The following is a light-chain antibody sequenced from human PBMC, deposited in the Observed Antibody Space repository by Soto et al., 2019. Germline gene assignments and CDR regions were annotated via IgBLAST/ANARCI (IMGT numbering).Light chain of an antibody. Sequence: QSVLTQPASVSGSPGQSISISCTGTSSDIGDYNYVSWYQQHPGKAPKLMIYEVSKRPSGVPDRFSGSKSGNTASLTVSGLQAEDEADYYCSSYAGSNNVVFGGGTQLTVL. V-gene: IGLV2-8*01. CDR3: SSYAGSNNVV. J-gene: IGLJ2*01. CDR1: SSDIGDYNY. CDR2: EVS.